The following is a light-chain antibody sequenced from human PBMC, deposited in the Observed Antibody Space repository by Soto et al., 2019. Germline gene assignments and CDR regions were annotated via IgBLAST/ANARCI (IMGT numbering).Light chain of an antibody. CDR2: EVT. V-gene: IGLV2-14*01. CDR1: SSDVGAYNY. Sequence: QSVLTQPASVSGSPGQSITISCTGTSSDVGAYNYVSWNQHHPGKVPKLLIYEVTNRPSGVSDRFSGSKSGNTASLTISGLQAEDEADYYCSSKRDSSTLFVFGTGTKVTVL. CDR3: SSKRDSSTLFV. J-gene: IGLJ1*01.